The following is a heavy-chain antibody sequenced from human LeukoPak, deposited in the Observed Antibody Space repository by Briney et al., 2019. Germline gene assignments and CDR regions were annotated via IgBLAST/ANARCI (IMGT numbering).Heavy chain of an antibody. Sequence: SETLSLTCTVSGGSISSSSYYWGWIRQPPGKGLEWIGSIYYSGSTYYNPFLKSRVTISVDTSKNQFSLKLSSVSAADTAVYYCARFSLKKAFDIWGQGTMVTVSS. CDR2: IYYSGST. J-gene: IGHJ3*02. CDR1: GGSISSSSYY. V-gene: IGHV4-39*07. D-gene: IGHD3-16*01. CDR3: ARFSLKKAFDI.